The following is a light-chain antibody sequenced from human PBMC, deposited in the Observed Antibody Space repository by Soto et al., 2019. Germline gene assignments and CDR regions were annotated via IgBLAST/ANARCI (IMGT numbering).Light chain of an antibody. J-gene: IGKJ3*01. V-gene: IGKV3-15*01. CDR2: GAS. CDR1: QSINTN. CDR3: QQYNNWPHTT. Sequence: IVMTQSPATLSVPPGERATLSCRASQSINTNLAWFQQKPGRAPRLLIYGASTRATGIPARFSGSGSGTEFTLTISSLQSEDFAVYYCQQYNNWPHTTFGPGTKVDIK.